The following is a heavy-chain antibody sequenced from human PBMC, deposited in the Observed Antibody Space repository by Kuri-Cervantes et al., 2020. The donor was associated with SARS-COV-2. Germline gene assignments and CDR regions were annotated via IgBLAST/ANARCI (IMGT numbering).Heavy chain of an antibody. CDR2: INAGNGNT. CDR3: ATSSPMVYAIGWFDP. J-gene: IGHJ5*02. V-gene: IGHV1-3*01. D-gene: IGHD2-8*01. Sequence: ASVKVSCKASGYTFTSYAMHWVRQAPGQRLEWMGWINAGNGNTKYSQKFQGRVTMTEDTSTDTAYMELSSLRSEDTAVYYCATSSPMVYAIGWFDPWGQGTLVTVSS. CDR1: GYTFTSYA.